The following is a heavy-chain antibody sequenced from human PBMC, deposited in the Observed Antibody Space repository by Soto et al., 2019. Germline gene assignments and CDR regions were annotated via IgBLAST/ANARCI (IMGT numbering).Heavy chain of an antibody. D-gene: IGHD2-8*01. CDR3: ARDLGYCTNGVCYTSESGY. V-gene: IGHV1-69*04. CDR1: GGTFSSYT. J-gene: IGHJ4*02. Sequence: SVKXSCKASGGTFSSYTISWVRQAPGQGLEWMGRIIPILGIANYAQKFQGRVTITADKSTSTAYMELSSLRSEDTAVYYCARDLGYCTNGVCYTSESGYWGQGTLVTVSS. CDR2: IIPILGIA.